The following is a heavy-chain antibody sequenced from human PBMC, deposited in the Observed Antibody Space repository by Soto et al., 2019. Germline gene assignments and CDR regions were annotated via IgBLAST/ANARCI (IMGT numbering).Heavy chain of an antibody. CDR2: ISSSSSYI. CDR1: GFTFSSYS. J-gene: IGHJ4*02. D-gene: IGHD2-21*01. Sequence: EVQLVESGGGLVKPGGSLRLSCAASGFTFSSYSMNWVRQAPGKGLEWVSSISSSSSYIYYADSVKSRFTISRDNAKNSLYRQMNSLRAEDTAVYYCARLIGRLWFDYWGQGTLVTVSS. CDR3: ARLIGRLWFDY. V-gene: IGHV3-21*01.